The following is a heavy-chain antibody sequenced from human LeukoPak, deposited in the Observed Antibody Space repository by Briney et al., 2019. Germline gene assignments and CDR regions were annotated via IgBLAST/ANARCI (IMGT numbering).Heavy chain of an antibody. D-gene: IGHD3-10*01. J-gene: IGHJ5*02. CDR3: ARGDYGSGSYPSNWFDP. Sequence: PSETLSLTCAVYGGSFSGYYWSWIRQPPGKGLEWIGSIYYSGSTYYNPSLKSRVTISVDTSKNQFSLKLSSVTAADTAVYYCARGDYGSGSYPSNWFDPWGQGTLVTVSS. CDR2: IYYSGST. CDR1: GGSFSGYY. V-gene: IGHV4-34*01.